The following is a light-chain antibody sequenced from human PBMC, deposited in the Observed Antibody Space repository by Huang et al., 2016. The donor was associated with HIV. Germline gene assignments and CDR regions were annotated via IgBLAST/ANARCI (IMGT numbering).Light chain of an antibody. CDR3: QQYNSYSWT. Sequence: DIQMTQSPSTLSASVGDRVTITCRASHSISSWLAWYQQKPGKAPKLLIYKASILESGVPSRFSGSGSGTEFTLTISSLQPDDFATYYCQQYNSYSWTFGQGTKVEIK. CDR2: KAS. CDR1: HSISSW. J-gene: IGKJ1*01. V-gene: IGKV1-5*03.